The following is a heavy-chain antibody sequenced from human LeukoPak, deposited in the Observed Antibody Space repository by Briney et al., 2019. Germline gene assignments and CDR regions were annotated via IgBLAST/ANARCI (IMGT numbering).Heavy chain of an antibody. CDR3: ARGPDYDFWSGPLYIDY. D-gene: IGHD3-3*01. CDR2: IYHSGST. J-gene: IGHJ4*02. CDR1: GGSISSGGYS. Sequence: SETLSLTCAVSGGSISSGGYSWSWIRQPPGKGLEWIVYIYHSGSTYYNPSLKSRVTISVDRSKNQFSLKLSSVTAADTAVYYCARGPDYDFWSGPLYIDYWGQGTLVTVSS. V-gene: IGHV4-30-2*01.